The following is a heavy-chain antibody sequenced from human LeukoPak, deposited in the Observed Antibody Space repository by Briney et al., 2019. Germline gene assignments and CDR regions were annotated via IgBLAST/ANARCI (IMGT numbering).Heavy chain of an antibody. Sequence: GGSLILSCAASGFTFSSYAMTWVRQAPGKGLEWVSSISGSGDNTYYADSVKGRFTVSRDNSKNTLYLQMNSLRAEDTAVYYCAKGLYSSSWYFDYWGQGTLVAVSS. CDR3: AKGLYSSSWYFDY. V-gene: IGHV3-23*01. CDR1: GFTFSSYA. J-gene: IGHJ4*02. CDR2: ISGSGDNT. D-gene: IGHD6-13*01.